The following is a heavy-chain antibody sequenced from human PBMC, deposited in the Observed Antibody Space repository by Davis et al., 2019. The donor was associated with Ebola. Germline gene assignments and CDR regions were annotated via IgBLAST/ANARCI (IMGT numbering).Heavy chain of an antibody. CDR3: ARDFWGFDY. V-gene: IGHV3-7*03. J-gene: IGHJ4*02. CDR1: GFTFSSYW. Sequence: GESLKISCAASGFTFSSYWMSWVRQAPGKGLEWVANIKQDGSEKYYVDSVKGRFTISRDNAKNSLYLQMNSLRAEETAVYYCARDFWGFDYWGQGTLVTVSS. D-gene: IGHD3-16*01. CDR2: IKQDGSEK.